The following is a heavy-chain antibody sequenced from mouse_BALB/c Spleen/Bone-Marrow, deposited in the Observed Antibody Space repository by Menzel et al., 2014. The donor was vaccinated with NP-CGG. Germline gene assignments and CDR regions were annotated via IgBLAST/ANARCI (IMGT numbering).Heavy chain of an antibody. CDR3: AICYGYDEFAY. CDR2: IYPGDGST. CDR1: GYTFTSYY. J-gene: IGHJ3*01. V-gene: IGHV1S56*01. Sequence: VKLMESGPELVKPGASVKMSCKASGYTFTSYYIHWVKQRPGQGLEWIGWIYPGDGSTKYNEKFKGKTTLTADKSSGTAYMLLSSLTSEDSAIYFCAICYGYDEFAYWGQGTLVTVSA. D-gene: IGHD2-2*01.